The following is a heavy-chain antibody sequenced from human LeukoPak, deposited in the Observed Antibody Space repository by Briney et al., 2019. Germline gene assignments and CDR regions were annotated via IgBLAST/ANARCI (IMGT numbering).Heavy chain of an antibody. D-gene: IGHD3-3*01. CDR2: MIPILGIA. J-gene: IGHJ6*02. CDR1: GGTFSSYA. Sequence: SVKVSCKASGGTFSSYAISLVRQAPGQGLEWMGRMIPILGIANYAQKFQDRVTITADKSTSTAYMELSSLRSDDTAVYYCARNHYDFWSGYYIRSYYYYYGMDVWGQGTTVTVSS. CDR3: ARNHYDFWSGYYIRSYYYYYGMDV. V-gene: IGHV1-69*04.